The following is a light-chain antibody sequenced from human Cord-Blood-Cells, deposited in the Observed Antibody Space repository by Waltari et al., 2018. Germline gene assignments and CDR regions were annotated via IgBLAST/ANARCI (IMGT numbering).Light chain of an antibody. CDR2: EGS. V-gene: IGLV2-23*01. J-gene: IGLJ2*01. Sequence: ARTQRAYLSGTPGPTITSSSTGTSSDVGSYNFVSWYQQHPGKAPKLMIYEGSKRPSGVSNRFSGSKSGNTASLTISGLQAEDEADYYCCSYAGSVVFGGGTKLTVL. CDR3: CSYAGSVV. CDR1: SSDVGSYNF.